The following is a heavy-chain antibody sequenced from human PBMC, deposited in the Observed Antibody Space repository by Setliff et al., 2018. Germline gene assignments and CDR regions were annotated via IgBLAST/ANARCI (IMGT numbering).Heavy chain of an antibody. CDR2: IKNKNEGETR. CDR3: TSTTLDF. D-gene: IGHD1-1*01. CDR1: GFTFNNAW. V-gene: IGHV3-15*05. Sequence: GGSLRLSCAASGFTFNNAWMTWVRQAPGKGLEWVGRIKNKNEGETRDYAAPVKGRFTVSRDDSKNTLYLHMSSLRSEDTGIYYCTSTTLDFWGPATLVTVSS. J-gene: IGHJ4*02.